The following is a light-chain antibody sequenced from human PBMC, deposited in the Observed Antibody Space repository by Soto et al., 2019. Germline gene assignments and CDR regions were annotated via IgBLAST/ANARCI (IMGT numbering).Light chain of an antibody. J-gene: IGKJ5*01. CDR1: QDISIY. Sequence: DIQMTQSPSSLSASVGDRVTITCQASQDISIYLSWYQQKPGKAPRLLIYDASNLETGVPSRFSGSGSGTDFSFTISSLQPEDIATYYCHQYDNVPVTFGQGTRLDIK. V-gene: IGKV1-33*01. CDR3: HQYDNVPVT. CDR2: DAS.